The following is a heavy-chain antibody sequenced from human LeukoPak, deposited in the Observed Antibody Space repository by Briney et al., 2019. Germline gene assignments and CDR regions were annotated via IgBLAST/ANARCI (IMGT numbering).Heavy chain of an antibody. CDR2: IYSGGST. D-gene: IGHD1/OR15-1a*01. CDR1: GFTVSSNY. V-gene: IGHV3-66*01. Sequence: GGSLRLSCAASGFTVSSNYMSWVRQAPGKGLEWVSVIYSGGSTYYADSVKGRFTISRDNSKNTLYLQMNSLRAEDTAVYYCARDEQDTMLDYGMDVWGQGTTVTVSS. CDR3: ARDEQDTMLDYGMDV. J-gene: IGHJ6*02.